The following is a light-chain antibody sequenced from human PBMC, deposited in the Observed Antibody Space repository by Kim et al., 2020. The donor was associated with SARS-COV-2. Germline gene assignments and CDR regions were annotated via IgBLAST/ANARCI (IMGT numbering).Light chain of an antibody. CDR1: CSDGRSNT. CDR3: AAWEDSLSGL. Sequence: TTCCAGSCSDGRSNTVYWYQQPPGTAPKLLIYSNHQRPAGAPDRFSCSKSGTSAPLTISGLQSEDEADYYCAAWEDSLSGLLGGGTQLTVL. V-gene: IGLV1-44*01. CDR2: SNH. J-gene: IGLJ2*01.